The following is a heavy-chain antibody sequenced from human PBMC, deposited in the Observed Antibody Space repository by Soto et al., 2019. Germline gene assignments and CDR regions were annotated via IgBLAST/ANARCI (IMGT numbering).Heavy chain of an antibody. CDR3: ARENVLSYVDTAMVDYFDY. V-gene: IGHV1-18*01. CDR1: GYTFNTYS. Sequence: GASVKVSCKASGYTFNTYSISWVRQAPGQGREWMGWISGYNGDTHYAQKFQGRVTMTTDTSTSTAYMELRSLRSDDTAMYYCARENVLSYVDTAMVDYFDYCGQGXLVTVYS. J-gene: IGHJ4*02. D-gene: IGHD5-18*01. CDR2: ISGYNGDT.